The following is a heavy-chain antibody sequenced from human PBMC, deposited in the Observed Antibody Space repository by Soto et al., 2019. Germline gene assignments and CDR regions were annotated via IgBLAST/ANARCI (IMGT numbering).Heavy chain of an antibody. CDR1: GGSVSSGSYY. CDR3: ARAYSSGWFY. Sequence: QVQLQESGPGLVKPSETLSLTCTVSGGSVSSGSYYWSWIRQPPGKGLEWIGYIYYSGSTNYNPSLKSRVTISVDTSKNQFSLKLSSVTAADPAVYYCARAYSSGWFYWGQGTLVTVSS. J-gene: IGHJ4*02. CDR2: IYYSGST. V-gene: IGHV4-61*01. D-gene: IGHD6-19*01.